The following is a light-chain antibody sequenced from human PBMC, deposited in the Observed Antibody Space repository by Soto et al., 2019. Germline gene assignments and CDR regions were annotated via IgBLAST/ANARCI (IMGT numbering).Light chain of an antibody. CDR1: QSVSSSY. Sequence: EIVLTQSPGTLSLSPGERATLSCRASQSVSSSYLAWYQQKPGQPPRLLISDASSRATGIPDRFSGSGSGTDFTLTISSLEPEVFAVYYCQQYGRSPPSWTFGQGTKVEIK. V-gene: IGKV3-20*01. J-gene: IGKJ1*01. CDR3: QQYGRSPPSWT. CDR2: DAS.